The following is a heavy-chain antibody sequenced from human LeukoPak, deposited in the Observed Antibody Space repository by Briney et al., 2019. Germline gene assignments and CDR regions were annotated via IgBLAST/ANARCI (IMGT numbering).Heavy chain of an antibody. CDR1: GDSINTSNYL. J-gene: IGHJ4*02. CDR2: IYYIGTS. V-gene: IGHV4-39*01. Sequence: SETLSLTRTVSGDSINTSNYLWGWIRQATGKGREWIGNIYYIGTSDYNPSLKSRVPISIDTSKNQFSLNLRSVTAADTAFYYCARHRSGSYIRYFDFWGQGALVTVSS. D-gene: IGHD1-26*01. CDR3: ARHRSGSYIRYFDF.